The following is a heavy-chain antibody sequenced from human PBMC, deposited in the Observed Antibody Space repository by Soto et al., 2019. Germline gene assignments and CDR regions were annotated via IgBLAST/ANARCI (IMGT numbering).Heavy chain of an antibody. CDR3: ANEGTSGLYYFDY. D-gene: IGHD6-19*01. V-gene: IGHV3-23*01. Sequence: EVQLLESGGGLVQPGGSLRLSCAASGFTFSNYAISWVRQAPGKGLEWVSIISGSGDSPYYADSVKGRFTISRDNSRNTLYLQMNSLRAGDSAKYYCANEGTSGLYYFDYWGPGTLLTVSS. CDR1: GFTFSNYA. J-gene: IGHJ4*02. CDR2: ISGSGDSP.